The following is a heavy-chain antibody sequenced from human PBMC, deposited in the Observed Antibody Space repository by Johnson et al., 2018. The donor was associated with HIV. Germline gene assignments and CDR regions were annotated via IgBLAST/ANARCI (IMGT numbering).Heavy chain of an antibody. CDR2: ISGGST. Sequence: VQLVESGGGVVQPGGSLRLSCAASGFTVSSNYMSWVRQAPGKGLEWVSSISGGSTYYADSRKGRFTISRDNSKNTLFLQMNSLRTEDTALYYCAKSRGGYSYGYDAFDIWGQGTMVTVSS. J-gene: IGHJ3*02. CDR3: AKSRGGYSYGYDAFDI. D-gene: IGHD5-18*01. CDR1: GFTVSSNY. V-gene: IGHV3-38-3*01.